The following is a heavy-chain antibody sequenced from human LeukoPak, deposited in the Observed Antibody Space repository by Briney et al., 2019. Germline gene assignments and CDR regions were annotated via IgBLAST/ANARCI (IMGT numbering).Heavy chain of an antibody. D-gene: IGHD3-10*01. CDR1: GGTFSSYA. CDR2: IIPIFGTA. CDR3: ASNAGFGELNSPPYYYFDY. Sequence: SVKVSCKASGGTFSSYAISRVRQAPGQGLEWMGGIIPIFGTANYAQKFQGRVTITTDESTSTAYMELSSLRSEDTAVYYCASNAGFGELNSPPYYYFDYWGQGTLVTVSS. J-gene: IGHJ4*02. V-gene: IGHV1-69*05.